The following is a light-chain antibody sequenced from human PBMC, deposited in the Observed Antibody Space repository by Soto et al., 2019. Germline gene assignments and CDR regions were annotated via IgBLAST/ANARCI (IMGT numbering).Light chain of an antibody. CDR1: SSDVGAYNY. CDR2: EVS. V-gene: IGLV2-14*01. Sequence: QSALTQPASVSGSPGQSITISCTGTSSDVGAYNYVSWYQQHPGKAPKLMIYEVSNRPSGVSNRFSGSKSGNTASLTISGRQAEDEGDYYCSSYTSGSTWVFGGGTKVTVL. CDR3: SSYTSGSTWV. J-gene: IGLJ3*02.